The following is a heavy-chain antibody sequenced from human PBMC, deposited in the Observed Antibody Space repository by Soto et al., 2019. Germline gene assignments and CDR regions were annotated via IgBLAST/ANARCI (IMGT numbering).Heavy chain of an antibody. J-gene: IGHJ4*02. D-gene: IGHD2-15*01. CDR1: GGTFSSYT. Sequence: QVQLVQSGAEVKKPGSSVKVSCKASGGTFSSYTISWVRQAPGQGLEWMGRIIPILGIANYAQKFQGRVTITADKSTSTAYMELSSLRSEDTAVHYCAGYCSGGSCYERFFDYWGQGTLVTVSS. CDR2: IIPILGIA. CDR3: AGYCSGGSCYERFFDY. V-gene: IGHV1-69*02.